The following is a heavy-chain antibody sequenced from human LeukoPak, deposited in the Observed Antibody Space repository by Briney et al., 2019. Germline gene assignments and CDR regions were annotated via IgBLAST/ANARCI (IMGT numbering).Heavy chain of an antibody. CDR3: ARQGQYSSSWYRIYDAFDI. D-gene: IGHD6-13*01. CDR1: GGSISSYY. Sequence: SETLSLTCTVSGGSISSYYWSWIRQPAGKGLEWIGRIYISGSTNYNPSLKSRVTMAVDASKNQFSLKLSSVTAADTAVYYCARQGQYSSSWYRIYDAFDIWGQGTMVTVSS. J-gene: IGHJ3*02. CDR2: IYISGST. V-gene: IGHV4-4*07.